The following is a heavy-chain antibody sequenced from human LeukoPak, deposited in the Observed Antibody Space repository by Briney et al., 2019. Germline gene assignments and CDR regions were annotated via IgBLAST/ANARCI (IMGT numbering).Heavy chain of an antibody. CDR1: GFTFSSYG. CDR2: IWYDGSNK. J-gene: IGHJ5*02. CDR3: ARDGVRDWGNWFDP. V-gene: IGHV3-33*01. Sequence: PGGSLRLSYAASGFTFSSYGMHWVRQAPGKGLEWVAVIWYDGSNKYYADSVKGRFTISRDNSKNTLYLQMNSLRAEDTAVYYCARDGVRDWGNWFDPWGRGTLVTVSS. D-gene: IGHD7-27*01.